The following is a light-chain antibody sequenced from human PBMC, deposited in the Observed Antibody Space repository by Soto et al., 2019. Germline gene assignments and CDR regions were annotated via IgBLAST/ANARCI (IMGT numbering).Light chain of an antibody. CDR2: DND. J-gene: IGLJ2*01. V-gene: IGLV1-40*01. CDR3: QSYDNSLSGVV. Sequence: QSVLTQPPSVSGGPGQRIIISCTGRSSNIGAGFDVHWYQHLPGTAPKLLVYDNDNRPSGLPARFSDSRSGTSASLAITSLQADDEADYYCQSYDNSLSGVVFGGGTKLTVL. CDR1: SSNIGAGFD.